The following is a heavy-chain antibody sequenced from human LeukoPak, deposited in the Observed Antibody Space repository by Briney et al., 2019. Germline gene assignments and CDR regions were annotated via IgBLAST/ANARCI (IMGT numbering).Heavy chain of an antibody. D-gene: IGHD6-19*01. V-gene: IGHV3-30*04. J-gene: IGHJ4*02. CDR3: AREGYTSGRAAAFDF. CDR1: GFTPSNYH. CDR2: IPHDGGGK. Sequence: GGSLRLSCAASGFTPSNYHMHWVRQAPGRGLEWVALIPHDGGGKQYAASVQDRFTISRDNPENTVYLQMNSLRHDDAAVYFCAREGYTSGRAAAFDFWGRGTLVTVSS.